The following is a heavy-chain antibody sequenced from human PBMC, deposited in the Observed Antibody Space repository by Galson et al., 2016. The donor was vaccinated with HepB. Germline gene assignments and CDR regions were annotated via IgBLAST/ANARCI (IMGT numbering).Heavy chain of an antibody. Sequence: SLRLSCAASGFTFSDYGMHWVRQPPGKGLEWVASISYQGRNNYYSDSVKGRFTTSRDNSKSTLFLQMNSLGPEDTASYYCAKGVEQWLPRGGYYYGMDVWGQGTSVTVSS. CDR1: GFTFSDYG. CDR3: AKGVEQWLPRGGYYYGMDV. J-gene: IGHJ6*02. V-gene: IGHV3-30*18. D-gene: IGHD6-19*01. CDR2: ISYQGRNN.